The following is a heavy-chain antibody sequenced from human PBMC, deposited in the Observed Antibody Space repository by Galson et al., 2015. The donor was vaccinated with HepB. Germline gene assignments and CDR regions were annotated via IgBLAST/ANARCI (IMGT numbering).Heavy chain of an antibody. J-gene: IGHJ4*02. V-gene: IGHV4-31*03. CDR1: GGSINNGDNY. D-gene: IGHD5-12*01. CDR3: ARVGGRYSGYDYFDY. CDR2: IYYSGST. Sequence: TLSLTCTVSGGSINNGDNYWTWIRQYPGKGLEWIGYIYYSGSTYYNSSLKSRLTISLDTSKTQFSLTLSSVTAADTAVYYCARVGGRYSGYDYFDYWGQGVPVTVSP.